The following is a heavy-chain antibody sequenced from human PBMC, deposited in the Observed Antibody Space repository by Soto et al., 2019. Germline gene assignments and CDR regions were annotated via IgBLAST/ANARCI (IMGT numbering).Heavy chain of an antibody. CDR3: ARAERPAPEAGVSTFYYYNLDV. D-gene: IGHD4-4*01. CDR2: IIPIIATA. V-gene: IGHV1-69*01. Sequence: QVQLVQSGAEVKKPGSSVKVSCKASGGTFSRYAISWVRQAPGQGLEWMGGIIPIIATANYAQKFQGRVTITADESTGTAYMELSSLRSEDTAVYFCARAERPAPEAGVSTFYYYNLDVWGQGTTVTVSS. J-gene: IGHJ6*02. CDR1: GGTFSRYA.